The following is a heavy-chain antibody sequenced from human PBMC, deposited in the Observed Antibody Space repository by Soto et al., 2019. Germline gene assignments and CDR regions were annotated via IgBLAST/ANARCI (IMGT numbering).Heavy chain of an antibody. J-gene: IGHJ4*02. V-gene: IGHV3-23*01. Sequence: HGGSIRLSCARSRFTFYNFAMSWFRQATGKGLERASSIIYDGVGTYYADSVKDRFTISRDNSKKTLFLLMNSLRAEDAAIYYCASSESYHKATYWGQGTVVPGSS. D-gene: IGHD3-10*01. CDR2: IIYDGVGT. CDR3: ASSESYHKATY. CDR1: RFTFYNFA.